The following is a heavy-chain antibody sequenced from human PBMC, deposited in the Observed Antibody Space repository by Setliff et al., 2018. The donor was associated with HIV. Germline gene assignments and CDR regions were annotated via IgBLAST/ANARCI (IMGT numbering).Heavy chain of an antibody. D-gene: IGHD3-22*01. CDR3: ARGGLITPFGLLSYYDSSGYFDY. Sequence: PGGSLRLSCEASGFIFSSYWMSWVRQAPGKGLEWVANIKQDGSEKYYVDSVKGRFTISRDNAKKSLYLQMNSLRAEDTAVYYCARGGLITPFGLLSYYDSSGYFDYWGQGTLVTVSS. J-gene: IGHJ4*02. CDR1: GFIFSSYW. CDR2: IKQDGSEK. V-gene: IGHV3-7*03.